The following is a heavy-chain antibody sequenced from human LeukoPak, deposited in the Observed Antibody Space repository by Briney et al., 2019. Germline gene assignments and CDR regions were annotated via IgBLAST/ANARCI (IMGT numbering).Heavy chain of an antibody. D-gene: IGHD3-10*01. V-gene: IGHV1-18*01. CDR3: ARAGLGYGSGSYYTHITQYFDY. J-gene: IGHJ4*02. Sequence: ASVKVSCKASGYTFTSYGISWVRQAPGQGLEWMGWISAYNGNTNYAQKLQGRVTMTTDTSTSTAYMELRSLRSDDTAVYYCARAGLGYGSGSYYTHITQYFDYWGQGTLVTVSS. CDR2: ISAYNGNT. CDR1: GYTFTSYG.